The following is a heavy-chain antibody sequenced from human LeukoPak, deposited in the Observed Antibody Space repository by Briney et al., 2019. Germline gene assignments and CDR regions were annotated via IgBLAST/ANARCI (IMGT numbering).Heavy chain of an antibody. D-gene: IGHD5-12*01. CDR3: ARGSPYSGYDLRAFGI. CDR1: GFTVSSDY. V-gene: IGHV3-66*01. J-gene: IGHJ3*02. CDR2: IFSGAST. Sequence: GGSLRLSCAASGFTVSSDYLSWVRQAPGKGLEWVSVIFSGASTYYADSVKGRFTISRDNSKNTLYLHMNSLSAEDTAVYYCARGSPYSGYDLRAFGIWGQGTTVTVSS.